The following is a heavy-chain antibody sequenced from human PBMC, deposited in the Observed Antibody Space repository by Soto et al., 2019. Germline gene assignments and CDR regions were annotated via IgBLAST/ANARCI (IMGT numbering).Heavy chain of an antibody. J-gene: IGHJ4*02. D-gene: IGHD3-22*01. CDR2: ISAYNGNT. CDR1: GYTFTSYG. V-gene: IGHV1-18*01. Sequence: ASVKVSCKASGYTFTSYGISWFRQAPGQGLEWMAWISAYNGNTNYAQKLQGRVTMTTDTSTSTAYMQLRSLRSDETAVYYCARDVSYYYDSSGSLEYWGQGTMVTVAS. CDR3: ARDVSYYYDSSGSLEY.